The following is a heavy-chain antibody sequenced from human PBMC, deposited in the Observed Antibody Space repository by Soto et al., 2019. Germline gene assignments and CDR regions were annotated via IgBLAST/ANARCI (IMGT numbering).Heavy chain of an antibody. D-gene: IGHD6-13*01. V-gene: IGHV3-9*01. Sequence: PGGSLRLSCAASGFTFDDYAMHWVRQAPGKGLEWVSGISWNSGSIGYADSVKGRFTISRDNAKNSLYLQMNSLRAEDTALYYCAKGLAAAGTQYYYYGMDVWGQGTTVTVSS. CDR1: GFTFDDYA. CDR3: AKGLAAAGTQYYYYGMDV. J-gene: IGHJ6*02. CDR2: ISWNSGSI.